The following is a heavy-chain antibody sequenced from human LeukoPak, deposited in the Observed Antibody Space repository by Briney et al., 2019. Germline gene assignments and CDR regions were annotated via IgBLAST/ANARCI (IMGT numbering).Heavy chain of an antibody. CDR1: GFTFNSYA. J-gene: IGHJ4*02. CDR3: AKNRATGLAFYDY. V-gene: IGHV3-23*01. Sequence: GGSLRLSCAASGFTFNSYAMTWVRQAPGKGLEWVSAISAGAGYIYYADSVKGRFTSSRDNSKSTLYLQMSNLRAEDTAVYFCAKNRATGLAFYDYWGQGTHVTVSS. CDR2: ISAGAGYI. D-gene: IGHD5-24*01.